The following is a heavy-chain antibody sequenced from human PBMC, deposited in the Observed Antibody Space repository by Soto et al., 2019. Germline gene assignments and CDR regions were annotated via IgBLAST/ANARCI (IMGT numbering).Heavy chain of an antibody. CDR1: GGSTSSTNYY. D-gene: IGHD4-17*01. Sequence: SETLSLTCSVSGGSTSSTNYYWGWIRQPPGKGLEWIASIHYNGNTYYNPSLKSRVTVSIDTSKNQFSLKLSSVAAADTALYYCARQVSVTFFDSWGQGTLVTVSS. J-gene: IGHJ4*02. V-gene: IGHV4-39*01. CDR2: IHYNGNT. CDR3: ARQVSVTFFDS.